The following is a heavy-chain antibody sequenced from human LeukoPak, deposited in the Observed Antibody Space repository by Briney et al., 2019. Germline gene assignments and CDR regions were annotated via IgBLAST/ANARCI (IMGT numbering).Heavy chain of an antibody. D-gene: IGHD3-9*01. Sequence: SETLSLTCTVSGGSISRSSYYWGWLRQPPGKGLEWIGSIYYSGSTHYNPSLKSRVTISVDTSKNQFSLKLSSVTAADTAVYYCAGHFDRTNFDYWGQGTLVTVSS. CDR3: AGHFDRTNFDY. CDR2: IYYSGST. V-gene: IGHV4-39*01. CDR1: GGSISRSSYY. J-gene: IGHJ4*02.